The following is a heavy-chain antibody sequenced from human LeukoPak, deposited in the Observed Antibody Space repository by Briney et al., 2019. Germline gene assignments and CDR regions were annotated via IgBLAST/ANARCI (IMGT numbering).Heavy chain of an antibody. V-gene: IGHV3-33*01. D-gene: IGHD3-22*01. CDR3: ARGSFDRYESSGYYLDY. J-gene: IGHJ4*02. CDR1: GFTLSSYG. Sequence: GGPLRLSCAASGFTLSSYGMLWVRQAPGKGREGVAVIWYDGSNKYYADSVKGRFTISRDNSKTTLYLQMKSLRAEDTAVYYWARGSFDRYESSGYYLDYWGRGTLVTASS. CDR2: IWYDGSNK.